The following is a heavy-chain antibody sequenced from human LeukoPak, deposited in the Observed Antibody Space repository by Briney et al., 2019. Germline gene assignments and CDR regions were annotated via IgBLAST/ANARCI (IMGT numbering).Heavy chain of an antibody. CDR3: ASQISRVGAFDI. CDR2: IWYDGSNK. J-gene: IGHJ3*02. Sequence: RSLRLSCAASGFTFSSYGMHWVRQAPGKGLEWVAVIWYDGSNKYYADSVKGRFTISRDNSKNTLYLQMNSLRAEDTAVYYCASQISRVGAFDIWGQGTMVTVSS. D-gene: IGHD1-1*01. V-gene: IGHV3-33*01. CDR1: GFTFSSYG.